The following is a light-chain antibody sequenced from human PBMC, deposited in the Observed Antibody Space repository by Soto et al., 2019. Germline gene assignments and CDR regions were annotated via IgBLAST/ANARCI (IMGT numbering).Light chain of an antibody. CDR1: QSVSSSY. Sequence: EIVLTQSPGTLSLSPGERATLSCRASQSVSSSYLAWYQQKPGQAPRLLIYGASSRATGIPDRFSGSGSGTDFTLTISRLELEDFAVYYCQQYGSSFGQGTRLEIK. CDR3: QQYGSS. V-gene: IGKV3-20*01. J-gene: IGKJ5*01. CDR2: GAS.